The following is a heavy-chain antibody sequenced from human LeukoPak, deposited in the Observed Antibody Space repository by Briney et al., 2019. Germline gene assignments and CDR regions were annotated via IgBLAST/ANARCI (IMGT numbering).Heavy chain of an antibody. D-gene: IGHD2-2*01. CDR3: GREARWYCSSTSCSYGAFDI. V-gene: IGHV3-21*01. CDR2: ITSSSRYT. J-gene: IGHJ3*02. Sequence: GGSLRLSCAPSGFTFSSYSMNWVRQAPGKGLEWVTSITSSSRYTYYADSVKGRLTVYRDNDKNSLYLQMNRLRAEDTAVYYCGREARWYCSSTSCSYGAFDIWGQGTMVTVS. CDR1: GFTFSSYS.